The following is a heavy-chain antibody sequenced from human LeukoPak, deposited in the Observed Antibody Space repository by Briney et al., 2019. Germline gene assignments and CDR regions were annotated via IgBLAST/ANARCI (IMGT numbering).Heavy chain of an antibody. CDR3: ARYSVVVVPAATRYCYYYMDV. D-gene: IGHD2-2*01. J-gene: IGHJ6*03. Sequence: SETLSLTCTVSGGSISSYYWSWIRQPPGKGLEWIGYIYYSGSTNYNPSLKSRVTISVDTSKNQFSLKLSSVTAADTAVYYCARYSVVVVPAATRYCYYYMDVWGKGTTVTVSS. V-gene: IGHV4-59*08. CDR2: IYYSGST. CDR1: GGSISSYY.